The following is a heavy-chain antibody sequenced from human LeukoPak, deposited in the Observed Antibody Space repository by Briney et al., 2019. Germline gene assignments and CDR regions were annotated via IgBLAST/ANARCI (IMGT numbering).Heavy chain of an antibody. CDR2: MNPNSGNT. J-gene: IGHJ4*02. V-gene: IGHV1-8*03. D-gene: IGHD6-13*01. Sequence: ASVTVSCKASGYTFTSYDINWVRQAPGQGLEWMGWMNPNSGNTGYAQKFQGRVTITRNTSISTAYMELSSLRSEDTAVYYCAREISSSWEYYFDYWGQGTLVTVSS. CDR1: GYTFTSYD. CDR3: AREISSSWEYYFDY.